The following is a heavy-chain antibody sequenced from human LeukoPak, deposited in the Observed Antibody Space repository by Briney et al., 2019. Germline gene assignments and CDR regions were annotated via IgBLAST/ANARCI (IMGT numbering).Heavy chain of an antibody. V-gene: IGHV1-46*01. J-gene: IGHJ4*02. CDR1: GYTFTSYY. Sequence: ASAKVSCKASGYTFTSYYMHRVRQAPGQGLEWMGIINPSGGSTSYAQKFQGRVTMTRDTSTSTVYMELSSLRSEDTAVYYCARVGAVAGTELGYWGQGTLVTVSS. D-gene: IGHD6-19*01. CDR2: INPSGGST. CDR3: ARVGAVAGTELGY.